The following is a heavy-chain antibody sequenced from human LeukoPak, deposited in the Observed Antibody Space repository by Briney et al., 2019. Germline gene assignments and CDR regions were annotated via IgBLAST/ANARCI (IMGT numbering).Heavy chain of an antibody. V-gene: IGHV4-61*01. Sequence: SETLSLTCTVSGGSVSSGSYYWSWIRQPPGKGLEWIGFTSYSGSTNYNPSLKSRVTISADTSKNQFSLNLSPVTAADTALYYCARVPGGGTAANWGQGTMVTVSS. CDR3: ARVPGGGTAAN. J-gene: IGHJ3*01. CDR1: GGSVSSGSYY. D-gene: IGHD1-7*01. CDR2: TSYSGST.